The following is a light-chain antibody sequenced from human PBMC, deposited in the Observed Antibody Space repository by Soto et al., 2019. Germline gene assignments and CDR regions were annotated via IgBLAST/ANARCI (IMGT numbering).Light chain of an antibody. CDR3: QTWGTGPWV. CDR2: LNSDGSH. V-gene: IGLV4-69*01. J-gene: IGLJ3*02. Sequence: QPVLTQSPSASASLGASVKLTCTLSSGHSSYAIAWHQQQPEKGPRSLMKLNSDGSHSKGDGIPDRFSGSSSGAERYLTISGLQSEDEADYYCQTWGTGPWVFGGGTKVTVL. CDR1: SGHSSYA.